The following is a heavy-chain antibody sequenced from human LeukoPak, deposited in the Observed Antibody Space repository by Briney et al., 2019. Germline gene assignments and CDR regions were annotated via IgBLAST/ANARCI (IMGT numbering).Heavy chain of an antibody. J-gene: IGHJ4*02. V-gene: IGHV4-59*08. CDR1: GGSFSGYY. CDR3: ARHSGTYSYFDY. Sequence: SETLSLTCAVYGGSFSGYYWSWIRQPPGKGLEWIGYIYYSGSTNYNPSLKSRVTISVDTSKNQFSLKLSSVTAADTAVYYCARHSGTYSYFDYWGQGTLVTVSS. D-gene: IGHD1-26*01. CDR2: IYYSGST.